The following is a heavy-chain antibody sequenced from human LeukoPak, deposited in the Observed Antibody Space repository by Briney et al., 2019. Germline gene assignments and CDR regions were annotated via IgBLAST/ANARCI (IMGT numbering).Heavy chain of an antibody. Sequence: SGTLSLTCAVSGGSISSSNWWSWVRQPPGKGLEWIGEIYHSGSTNYNPSLKSRVTISVDKSKNQFSLKLSSVTTADTAVYYCARDNPTYYYGSGTYHNWFDPWGQGTLVTVSS. V-gene: IGHV4-4*02. D-gene: IGHD3-10*01. J-gene: IGHJ5*02. CDR2: IYHSGST. CDR1: GGSISSSNW. CDR3: ARDNPTYYYGSGTYHNWFDP.